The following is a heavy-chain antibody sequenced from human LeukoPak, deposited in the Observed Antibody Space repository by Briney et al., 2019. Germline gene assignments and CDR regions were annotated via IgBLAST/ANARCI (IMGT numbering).Heavy chain of an antibody. CDR3: ARGWDRWLRTDVDY. D-gene: IGHD5-12*01. Sequence: SETLSLTCTVSGGSISGNYWSWIRQPPGKGLEWIGYAYSSGHTNYNSSLKSRVTMSLDTSKSQFSLRLSSVTAADTAVYFCARGWDRWLRTDVDYWGQGTLVTVSS. V-gene: IGHV4-59*08. CDR1: GGSISGNY. J-gene: IGHJ4*02. CDR2: AYSSGHT.